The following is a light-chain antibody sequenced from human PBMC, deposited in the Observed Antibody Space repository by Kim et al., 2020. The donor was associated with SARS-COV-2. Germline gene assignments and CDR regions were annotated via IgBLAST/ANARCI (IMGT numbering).Light chain of an antibody. CDR1: TSNIAINY. CDR2: KNN. J-gene: IGLJ2*01. V-gene: IGLV1-47*01. Sequence: ELTQPPSASGTPGQSVTISCSGSTSNIAINYVYWYQQVPGTAPKLLIYKNNHRPSGVPDRFSGSKSGTSASLAISGLRAEDETDYYCAAWDDSLDGVVFGGGTQLTVL. CDR3: AAWDDSLDGVV.